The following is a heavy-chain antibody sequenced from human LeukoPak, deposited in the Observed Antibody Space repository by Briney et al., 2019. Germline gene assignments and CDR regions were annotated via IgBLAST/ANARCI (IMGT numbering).Heavy chain of an antibody. V-gene: IGHV3-23*01. J-gene: IGHJ4*02. Sequence: GGSLRLSCAASGFSFSSYGMHWVRQAPGKGLEWVSAISGGGSNTYYADSLRGRFTISRDNSKNTLYLQMNSLRAEDTAIYYCVKGKLAGIDYWGQGTLVTVSS. CDR3: VKGKLAGIDY. CDR2: ISGGGSNT. CDR1: GFSFSSYG. D-gene: IGHD6-19*01.